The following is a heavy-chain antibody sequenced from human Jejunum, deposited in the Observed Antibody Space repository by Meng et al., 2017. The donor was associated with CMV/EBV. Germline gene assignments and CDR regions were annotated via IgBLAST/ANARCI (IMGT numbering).Heavy chain of an antibody. J-gene: IGHJ4*02. CDR2: IEPKNGAT. V-gene: IGHV1-2*02. Sequence: KASGDAFTGYCVHWVRQAPGQGLEWMGWIEPKNGATNYEQKYQGRVTLTRDTSISTAYMELTSLKSDDTAMYYCARGGDRGEEDYWGQGTLVTVSS. CDR1: GDAFTGYC. CDR3: ARGGDRGEEDY. D-gene: IGHD3-10*01.